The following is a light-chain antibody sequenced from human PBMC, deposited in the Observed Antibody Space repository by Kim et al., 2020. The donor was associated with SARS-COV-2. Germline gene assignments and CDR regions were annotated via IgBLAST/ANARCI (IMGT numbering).Light chain of an antibody. CDR1: HSISSY. CDR2: AAS. Sequence: VGERLTFTCRASHSISSYLTWYQQKPGKAPRLLIYAASSVQRGVPSRLSGSGSGTGFPITISSLQPKDFATYYCQQSYSTPLTLGGGTKVDIK. V-gene: IGKV1-39*01. J-gene: IGKJ4*01. CDR3: QQSYSTPLT.